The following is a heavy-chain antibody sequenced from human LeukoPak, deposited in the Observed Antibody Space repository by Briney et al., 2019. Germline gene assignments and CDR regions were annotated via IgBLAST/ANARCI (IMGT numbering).Heavy chain of an antibody. CDR1: GGTFSTYA. D-gene: IGHD3-16*02. V-gene: IGHV1-69*01. Sequence: ASVKVSCKASGGTFSTYARGWVRQAPGQGLEWMGGTIPVIDTTNYAQKFQGRVTITADESTSTAYMELSSLRSDDTAVYYCARVSYDYVWGSYRELDYWGQGTLFTVSS. CDR3: ARVSYDYVWGSYRELDY. CDR2: TIPVIDTT. J-gene: IGHJ4*02.